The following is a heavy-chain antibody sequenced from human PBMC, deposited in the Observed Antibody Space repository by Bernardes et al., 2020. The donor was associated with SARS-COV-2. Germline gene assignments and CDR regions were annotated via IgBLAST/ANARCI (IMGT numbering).Heavy chain of an antibody. D-gene: IGHD2-2*01. CDR3: ARDTVVVPASIQHIYYDLDV. CDR1: GDSISNYY. Sequence: SETLSLTCTVSGDSISNYYWSWIRQPAGKGLEWIGRIYSSGSTNYNPSLKSRVTMSVDTSKNQFSLKVSSVTAADTAVYYCARDTVVVPASIQHIYYDLDVWGQGTTVTVSS. V-gene: IGHV4-4*07. J-gene: IGHJ6*02. CDR2: IYSSGST.